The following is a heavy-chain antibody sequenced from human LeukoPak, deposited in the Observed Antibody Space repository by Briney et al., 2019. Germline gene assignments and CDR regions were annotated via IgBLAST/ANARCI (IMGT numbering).Heavy chain of an antibody. J-gene: IGHJ4*02. CDR3: ARDGDPGSFLYFDY. Sequence: GGSLRLSCAASGFTFSSYAMHWVRRAPGKGLEWVAVISYDGSNKYYADSVKGRFTISRDNSKNTLYLQMNSLRAEDTAVYYCARDGDPGSFLYFDYWGQGTLVTVSS. D-gene: IGHD1-26*01. V-gene: IGHV3-30-3*01. CDR1: GFTFSSYA. CDR2: ISYDGSNK.